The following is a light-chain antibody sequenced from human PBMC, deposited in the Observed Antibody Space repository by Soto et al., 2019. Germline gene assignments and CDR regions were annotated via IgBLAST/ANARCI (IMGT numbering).Light chain of an antibody. CDR3: QQYNNWPRT. CDR1: QSVSSN. CDR2: GAS. Sequence: EIVMPQSPTTLSVSPGGRATLSCRASQSVSSNLAWYQQKPGQAPRLLFYGASTRATGIPARFSGSGSGTEFTLTISSLQSEDFAVYYCQQYNNWPRTFGQGTKVDIK. V-gene: IGKV3-15*01. J-gene: IGKJ1*01.